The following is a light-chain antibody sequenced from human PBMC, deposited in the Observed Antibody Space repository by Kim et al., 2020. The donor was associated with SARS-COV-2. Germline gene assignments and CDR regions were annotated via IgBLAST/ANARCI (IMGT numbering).Light chain of an antibody. Sequence: PGGTVTLTWASSTGPVTSAYSPNWFQQIPGQPPRALIYDISNKHSWTPARFSGSLLGDKAALTLSGVRPEDEADYYCLVYYSGIRVFGGGTQLTVL. CDR1: TGPVTSAYS. V-gene: IGLV7-43*01. J-gene: IGLJ2*01. CDR3: LVYYSGIRV. CDR2: DIS.